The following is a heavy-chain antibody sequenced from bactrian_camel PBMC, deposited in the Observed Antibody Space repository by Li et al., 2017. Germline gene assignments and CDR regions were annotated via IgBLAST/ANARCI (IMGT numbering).Heavy chain of an antibody. Sequence: SLRLSCEVSGPIRSRVFMAWFRQAPGKEREAVAGIGIYTGGVNAYYSDSAKGRFTISLDSTRTTVTMEMNSLKVEDSGIYYCAATWGCGGSWARPSIYSYWGQGTQVTVS. D-gene: IGHD5*01. CDR2: IGIYTGGVNA. CDR3: AATWGCGGSWARPSIYSY. CDR1: GPIRSRVF. V-gene: IGHV3-3*01. J-gene: IGHJ4*01.